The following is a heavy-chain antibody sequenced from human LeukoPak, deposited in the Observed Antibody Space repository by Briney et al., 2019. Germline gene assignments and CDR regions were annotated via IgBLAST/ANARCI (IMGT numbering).Heavy chain of an antibody. CDR3: TCYYDSSGFLPFDY. J-gene: IGHJ4*02. D-gene: IGHD3-22*01. CDR2: IRSKANTYAT. CDR1: GFTFSGSA. V-gene: IGHV3-73*01. Sequence: GGSLRLSCAASGFTFSGSAMHWVRQASGRGLEWVGRIRSKANTYATAYAASVKGRFTISRDDSKNTAYLQMTSLKTEDTAVYYCTCYYDSSGFLPFDYWGQGTLVTVSS.